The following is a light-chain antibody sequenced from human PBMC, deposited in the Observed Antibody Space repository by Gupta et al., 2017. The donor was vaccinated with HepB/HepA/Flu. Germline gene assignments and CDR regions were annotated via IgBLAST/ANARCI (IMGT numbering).Light chain of an antibody. V-gene: IGLV2-14*03. J-gene: IGLJ2*01. CDR2: DVT. CDR1: SSDIGAHNL. Sequence: QSALTQPASVSGSPGQSITISCTGASSDIGAHNLVSWYQQHPGKAPKVMIFDVTNRTAGVADRFSGSKSGNTASLTISGLQDEDEGDYYCSSCSTSNTVIFGGGTKVTVL. CDR3: SSCSTSNTVI.